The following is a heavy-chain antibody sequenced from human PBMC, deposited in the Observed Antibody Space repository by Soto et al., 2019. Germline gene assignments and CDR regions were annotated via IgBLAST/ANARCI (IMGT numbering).Heavy chain of an antibody. CDR3: ARGVAEYSSSSPADY. CDR1: GGTFSSYA. CDR2: IIPIFGTA. J-gene: IGHJ4*02. Sequence: VSCKASGGTFSSYAISWVRQAPGQGLEWMGGIIPIFGTANYAQKFQGRVTITADESTSTAYMELSSLRSEDTAVYYCARGVAEYSSSSPADYWGQGTLVTVSS. V-gene: IGHV1-69*01. D-gene: IGHD6-6*01.